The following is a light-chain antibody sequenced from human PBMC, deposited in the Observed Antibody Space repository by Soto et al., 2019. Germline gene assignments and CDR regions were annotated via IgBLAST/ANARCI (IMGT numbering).Light chain of an antibody. CDR2: GAS. Sequence: EIVLRQSPGTLSLSPGERATLSCRASQSVSSSYLAWYQQKPGQAPRLLIYGASSRATGIPDRFSGSGSGTDFTRTISRLEPEDFAVYYCQQYGSSPKYTFGQGTKLEIK. V-gene: IGKV3-20*01. CDR3: QQYGSSPKYT. CDR1: QSVSSSY. J-gene: IGKJ2*01.